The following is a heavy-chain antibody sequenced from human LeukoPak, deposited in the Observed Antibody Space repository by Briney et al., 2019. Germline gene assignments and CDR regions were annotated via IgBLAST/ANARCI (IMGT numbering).Heavy chain of an antibody. CDR1: GFTFSDYA. D-gene: IGHD3-16*01. CDR2: ISGSSSSI. V-gene: IGHV3-21*01. Sequence: GGSLRLSCAASGFTFSDYAMSWVRQTPGKGLEWVSSISGSSSSIFYADSVKGRFTISRNNAKNSLYLQMNSLRAEDTAVYYCARDLYSRVVYFDSWGQGTLVTVSS. CDR3: ARDLYSRVVYFDS. J-gene: IGHJ4*01.